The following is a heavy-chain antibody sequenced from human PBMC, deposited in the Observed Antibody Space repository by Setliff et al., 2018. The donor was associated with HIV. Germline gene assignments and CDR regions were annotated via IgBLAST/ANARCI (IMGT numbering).Heavy chain of an antibody. J-gene: IGHJ4*02. V-gene: IGHV3-23*01. CDR3: ARDVSWRVRTYIDY. D-gene: IGHD3-3*01. Sequence: PGGSLRLSCAASGFTFSNYAMSWVRQAPGKGLEWVSGISGSAGTTYYADSVKGRFTISRDNSKNTLYLQMNSLRAEDTAVYYCARDVSWRVRTYIDYWGQGALVTVSS. CDR1: GFTFSNYA. CDR2: ISGSAGTT.